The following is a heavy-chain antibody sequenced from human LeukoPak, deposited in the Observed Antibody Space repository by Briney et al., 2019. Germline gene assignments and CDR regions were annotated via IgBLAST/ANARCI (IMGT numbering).Heavy chain of an antibody. D-gene: IGHD3-22*01. Sequence: GESLKISCKGSGYSFNSYWIGWVRQMPGKGLEWMGIIYPRDSDTRYSPSFQGQVTISADKSISTAYLQWSSLKASHTAMYYCARPGYYYDSSGYSFFDYWGQGTLVTVSS. J-gene: IGHJ4*02. CDR1: GYSFNSYW. CDR2: IYPRDSDT. CDR3: ARPGYYYDSSGYSFFDY. V-gene: IGHV5-51*01.